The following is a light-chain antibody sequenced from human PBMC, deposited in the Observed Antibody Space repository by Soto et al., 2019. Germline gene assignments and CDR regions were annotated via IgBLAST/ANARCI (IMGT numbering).Light chain of an antibody. V-gene: IGKV1-39*01. Sequence: DIQMTQSPSSVSASVGDSVTITCRASQSITIYSNWYQHKPGTAPKLLIYGTSNLQSGVPSRFSGSGSGTDFTLTISSLQPEDSTTYYCQQTYSHPRTFGQGTKVDIK. J-gene: IGKJ1*01. CDR1: QSITIY. CDR2: GTS. CDR3: QQTYSHPRT.